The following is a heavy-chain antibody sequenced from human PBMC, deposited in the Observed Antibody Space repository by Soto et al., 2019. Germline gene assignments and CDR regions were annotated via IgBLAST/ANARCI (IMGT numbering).Heavy chain of an antibody. J-gene: IGHJ4*02. D-gene: IGHD3-22*01. Sequence: PSETLSLTCTVSGGSISSSSYYWGWIRRPPGKGLEWIGSIYYSGSTYYNPSLKSRVTISVDTSKNQFSLKLSSVTAADTAVYYCARHTYYYDSSGYPDYWGQGTLVTVSS. V-gene: IGHV4-39*01. CDR1: GGSISSSSYY. CDR2: IYYSGST. CDR3: ARHTYYYDSSGYPDY.